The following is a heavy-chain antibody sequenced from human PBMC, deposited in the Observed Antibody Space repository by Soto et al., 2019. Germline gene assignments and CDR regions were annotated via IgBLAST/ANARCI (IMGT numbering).Heavy chain of an antibody. J-gene: IGHJ4*02. Sequence: ASVKVSCKASGYTFTSYDINWVRQATGQGLEWMGWMNPNSGNTGYAQKFQGRVTMTRNTSISTAYMELSSLRSEDTAVYYCARDTHLYLSDWNPFGYWGPGTLVTVSS. V-gene: IGHV1-8*01. CDR1: GYTFTSYD. CDR2: MNPNSGNT. CDR3: ARDTHLYLSDWNPFGY. D-gene: IGHD6-19*01.